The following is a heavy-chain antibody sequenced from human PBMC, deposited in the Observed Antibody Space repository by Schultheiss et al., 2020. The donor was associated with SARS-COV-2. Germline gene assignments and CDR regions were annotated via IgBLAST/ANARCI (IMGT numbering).Heavy chain of an antibody. D-gene: IGHD3-3*01. CDR1: GGSISSYY. CDR3: ARGAPGTIFGVVTGY. V-gene: IGHV4-59*01. Sequence: SETLSLTCTVSGGSISSYYWSWIRQPPGKGLEWIGYIYYSGSTNYNPSLKSRVTISVDTSKNQFSLKLSSVTAADTAVYYCARGAPGTIFGVVTGYWGQGTLVTVSS. J-gene: IGHJ4*02. CDR2: IYYSGST.